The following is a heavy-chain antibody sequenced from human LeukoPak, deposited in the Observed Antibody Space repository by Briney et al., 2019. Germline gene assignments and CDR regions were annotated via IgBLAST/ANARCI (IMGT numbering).Heavy chain of an antibody. J-gene: IGHJ4*02. CDR2: INQDGSAK. D-gene: IGHD2-2*01. CDR3: ASDPFTRGHY. V-gene: IGHV3-7*01. Sequence: GGSLRLSCAASGFSFSTYWMSWVRQAPGKGLEWVANINQDGSAKYYVASVKGRFTISRDNTDNSLYMQMNRLRDEDTGVYHSASDPFTRGHYWGQGTLVTVSS. CDR1: GFSFSTYW.